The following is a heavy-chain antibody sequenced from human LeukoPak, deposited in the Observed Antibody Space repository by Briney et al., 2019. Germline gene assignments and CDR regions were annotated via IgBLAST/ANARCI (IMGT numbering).Heavy chain of an antibody. CDR2: ITPSDGA. D-gene: IGHD5-24*01. J-gene: IGHJ4*02. CDR1: GYTFTAYA. Sequence: ASVKVSCKASGYTFTAYAMHWVRQAPGQGLEWMGWITPSDGANYAQKFQGRVTMTSDTSMSTAYMDLNRLTSDDTAVYFCARDRYGDGFAHFDYWGQGTLVTVSS. CDR3: ARDRYGDGFAHFDY. V-gene: IGHV1-2*02.